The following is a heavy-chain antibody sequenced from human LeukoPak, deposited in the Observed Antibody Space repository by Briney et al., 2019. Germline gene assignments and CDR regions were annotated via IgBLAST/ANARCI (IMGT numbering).Heavy chain of an antibody. CDR2: INHSGST. J-gene: IGHJ1*01. CDR3: ASFAREHSPFQH. CDR1: GGSFSGYY. Sequence: KTSETLSLTCAVYGGSFSGYYWSWIRQPPGKGLEWIGEINHSGSTNYNPSLKSRVTISVDTSKNQFSLKLSSVTAADTAVYYCASFAREHSPFQHWGQGTLVTVSS. V-gene: IGHV4-34*01. D-gene: IGHD1/OR15-1a*01.